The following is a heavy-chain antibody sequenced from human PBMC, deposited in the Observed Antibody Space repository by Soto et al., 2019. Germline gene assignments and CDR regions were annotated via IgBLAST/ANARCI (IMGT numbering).Heavy chain of an antibody. D-gene: IGHD2-2*01. Sequence: GGSLRLSCAASGFTFSSYAMSWVRQAPGKGLEWVSAISGSGGSTYYADSVKGRFTISRDNSKNTLYLQMNSLRAEDTAVYYCAKAVAKGYQLPGLKYGMDVWGQGTTVTVSS. CDR1: GFTFSSYA. CDR2: ISGSGGST. CDR3: AKAVAKGYQLPGLKYGMDV. V-gene: IGHV3-23*01. J-gene: IGHJ6*02.